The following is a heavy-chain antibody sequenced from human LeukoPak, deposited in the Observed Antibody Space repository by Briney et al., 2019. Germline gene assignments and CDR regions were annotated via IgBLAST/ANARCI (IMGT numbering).Heavy chain of an antibody. J-gene: IGHJ6*02. CDR3: ARGGRPMDV. V-gene: IGHV3-33*01. CDR1: GFTFSSYG. CDR2: IWNDGSHK. Sequence: GGSLRLSCAASGFTFSSYGMHWVRQAPGRGLEWVAVIWNDGSHKYYADSVKGRFTISRDNSKNTLYLQMNSLRAEDTAVYYCARGGRPMDVWGQGTTVTVSS.